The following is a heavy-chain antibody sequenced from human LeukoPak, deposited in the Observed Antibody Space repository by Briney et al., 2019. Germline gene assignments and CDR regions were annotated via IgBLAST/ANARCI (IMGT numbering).Heavy chain of an antibody. J-gene: IGHJ4*02. Sequence: NPSETLSLTCTVSGGSISSSSYYWGWIRQPPGKGLEWIGSIYYSGSTYYNPSLKSRVTISVDTSKNQFSLKLSSVTAANTAVYYCARGVDIVDYWGQGTLVTVSS. CDR1: GGSISSSSYY. CDR2: IYYSGST. V-gene: IGHV4-39*07. CDR3: ARGVDIVDY. D-gene: IGHD5-12*01.